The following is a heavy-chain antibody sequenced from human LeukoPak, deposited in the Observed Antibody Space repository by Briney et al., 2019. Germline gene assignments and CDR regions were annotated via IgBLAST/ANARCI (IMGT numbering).Heavy chain of an antibody. CDR2: IYHDGSIQ. V-gene: IGHV3-33*08. Sequence: GRSLRLSCAASGFTFSSYGMHWVRQAPGKGLEWVALIYHDGSIQYYADSVRGRFTISRDNSKNTLYLQMDSLRAEDTAVYYCARDLRLGANDHRGQGTLVTVSS. CDR1: GFTFSSYG. J-gene: IGHJ5*02. D-gene: IGHD1-26*01. CDR3: ARDLRLGANDH.